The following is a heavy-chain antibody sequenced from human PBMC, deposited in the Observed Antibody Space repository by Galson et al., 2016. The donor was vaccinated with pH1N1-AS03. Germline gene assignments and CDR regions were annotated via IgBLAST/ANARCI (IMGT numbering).Heavy chain of an antibody. D-gene: IGHD2/OR15-2a*01. V-gene: IGHV4-34*01. Sequence: SETLSLTCAVYGGSISDYYWTWIRQAPGKGLEWIGEINHSGDTTYNPSLESRVTISADTSTSQFSLKVTSVTAADTAVYFCATHKENRRGDFDSWGQGTLVIVSS. J-gene: IGHJ4*02. CDR3: ATHKENRRGDFDS. CDR2: INHSGDT. CDR1: GGSISDYY.